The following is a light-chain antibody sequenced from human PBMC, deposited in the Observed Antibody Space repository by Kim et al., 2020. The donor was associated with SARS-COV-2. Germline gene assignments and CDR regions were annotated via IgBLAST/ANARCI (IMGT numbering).Light chain of an antibody. V-gene: IGKV3D-11*02. J-gene: IGKJ4*01. CDR3: QKRYYWHPLT. CDR2: DAS. CDR1: HSVICL. Sequence: SRGDRATLAGRASHSVICLLVWYHQTPGQAPRLVIYDASKRASGIPARFSGSGTGKDFTRTISSIEPEDYGVYYWQKRYYWHPLTLGGGTKVDIK.